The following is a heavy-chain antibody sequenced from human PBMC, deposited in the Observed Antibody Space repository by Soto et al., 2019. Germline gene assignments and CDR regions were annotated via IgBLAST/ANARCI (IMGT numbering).Heavy chain of an antibody. CDR3: AKEIYVGATHYYFDY. CDR1: GFTFDEYA. J-gene: IGHJ4*02. Sequence: EVQLVESGGGLVQPGRSLRLSCAASGFTFDEYAMHWVRQAPGKGLEWVAGISWNSGHIAYADSVKGRFTISRDNAKNSVHLQMKSLRAEDTALYFCAKEIYVGATHYYFDYWGQGTLVTVSS. CDR2: ISWNSGHI. V-gene: IGHV3-9*01. D-gene: IGHD2-15*01.